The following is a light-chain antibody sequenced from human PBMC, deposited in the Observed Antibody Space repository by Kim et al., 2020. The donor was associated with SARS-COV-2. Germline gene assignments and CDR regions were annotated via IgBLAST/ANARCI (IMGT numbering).Light chain of an antibody. CDR3: MQALQGT. J-gene: IGKJ2*02. CDR1: QSLLHSNGYNY. CDR2: LGS. Sequence: PGEPASISCRSSQSLLHSNGYNYLDWYLQKPGQSPQLLIYLGSNRASGVPDRFSGSGSGTDFTLKISRVEAEDVGVYYCMQALQGTFGQGTKLEI. V-gene: IGKV2-28*01.